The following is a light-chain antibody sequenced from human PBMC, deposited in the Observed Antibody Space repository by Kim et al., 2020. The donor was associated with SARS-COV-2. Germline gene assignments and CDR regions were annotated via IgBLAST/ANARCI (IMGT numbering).Light chain of an antibody. CDR2: GTH. Sequence: PGGTVTRTFGSNTGAVASGHYPYWFQQKPGQAPRTLIYGTHSKRAWTPARFSGSLLGGKAALTLSGAQPEDAAEYYCLLFSGGVRVFGGGTQMTVL. CDR3: LLFSGGVRV. V-gene: IGLV7-46*01. CDR1: TGAVASGHY. J-gene: IGLJ3*02.